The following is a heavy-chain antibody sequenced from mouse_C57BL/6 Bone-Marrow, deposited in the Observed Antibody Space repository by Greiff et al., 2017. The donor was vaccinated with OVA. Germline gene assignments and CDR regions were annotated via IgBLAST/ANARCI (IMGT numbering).Heavy chain of an antibody. V-gene: IGHV1-42*01. CDR3: ARSGTFDY. J-gene: IGHJ2*01. Sequence: EVKLQESGPKLVKPGASVKISCKASGYSFTGYYMNWVKQSPEKSLEWIGEINPSTGGTTYNQKFKAKATLTVDKSSSTAYMQLKSLTSEDSAVYYCARSGTFDYWGQGTTLTVSS. CDR2: INPSTGGT. CDR1: GYSFTGYY. D-gene: IGHD4-1*01.